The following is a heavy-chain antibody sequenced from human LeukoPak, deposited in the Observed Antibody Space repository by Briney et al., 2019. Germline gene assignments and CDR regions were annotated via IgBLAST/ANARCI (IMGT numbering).Heavy chain of an antibody. CDR1: GESFSGYY. Sequence: PSETLSLTCAVYGESFSGYYWTWIRQPPGKGLEWVGEIYHSGSSNYNPLCKSRVTILVDTSKNQFSLNLSAVAAADTAVYYCARMPDTAVAYAYGFDPWGQGTLVTVSS. D-gene: IGHD5-18*01. CDR2: IYHSGSS. V-gene: IGHV4-34*01. CDR3: ARMPDTAVAYAYGFDP. J-gene: IGHJ5*02.